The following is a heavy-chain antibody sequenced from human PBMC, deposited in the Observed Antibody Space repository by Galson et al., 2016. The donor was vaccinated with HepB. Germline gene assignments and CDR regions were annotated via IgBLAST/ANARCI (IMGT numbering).Heavy chain of an antibody. CDR3: ARASRTMVRGVFMQHFVY. CDR2: IRSTGTTT. D-gene: IGHD3-10*01. Sequence: SLRLSCAASGFRLSSYSMSWVRQAPGKGLEWVSYIRSTGTTTHYADSVMGRFTISRDVAENSVYLQMNSLREEDTAVYYCARASRTMVRGVFMQHFVYWGPGKLVTVSS. J-gene: IGHJ4*02. CDR1: GFRLSSYS. V-gene: IGHV3-48*02.